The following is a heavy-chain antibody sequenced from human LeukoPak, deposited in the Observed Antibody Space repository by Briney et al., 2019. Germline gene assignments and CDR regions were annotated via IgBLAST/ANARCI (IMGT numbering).Heavy chain of an antibody. CDR3: ARSLYCSGGSCYRYWFDP. D-gene: IGHD2-15*01. CDR1: GYTFTGYY. Sequence: ASVRVSCKASGYTFTGYYMHWVRQAPGQGLEWMGWINPNSGGTNYAQKSQGRVTMTRDTSISTAYMELSRLRSDDTAVYYCARSLYCSGGSCYRYWFDPWGQGTLVTVSS. J-gene: IGHJ5*02. V-gene: IGHV1-2*02. CDR2: INPNSGGT.